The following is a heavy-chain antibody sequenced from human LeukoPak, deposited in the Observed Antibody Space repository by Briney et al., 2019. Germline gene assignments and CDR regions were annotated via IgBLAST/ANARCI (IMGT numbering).Heavy chain of an antibody. Sequence: GGSLRLSCAASGFSFSSAWMSWVRQAPGKGLEWVGRIKSKTNGGITDYAAPVKGRFTISRDDSKNTLYLQMDSLKTEDTAVYYCARAYDGGRVGFDIWGQGTMVTVSS. CDR3: ARAYDGGRVGFDI. CDR2: IKSKTNGGIT. CDR1: GFSFSSAW. V-gene: IGHV3-15*01. D-gene: IGHD3-22*01. J-gene: IGHJ3*02.